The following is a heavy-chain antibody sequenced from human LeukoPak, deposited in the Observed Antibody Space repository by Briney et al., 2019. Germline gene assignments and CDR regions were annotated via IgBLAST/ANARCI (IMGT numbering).Heavy chain of an antibody. CDR1: GYTFTRYG. CDR2: ISAYNGNT. D-gene: IGHD3-22*01. V-gene: IGHV1-18*01. CDR3: ARDPWYYYDSSGYYYYYGMDV. J-gene: IGHJ6*02. Sequence: ASVKVSCKASGYTFTRYGISWVRQPPGQGLEWMGWISAYNGNTNYAQKLQGRVTMTTDTSTSTAYMELRGLGSDDTAVYYCARDPWYYYDSSGYYYYYGMDVWGQGTTVTVSS.